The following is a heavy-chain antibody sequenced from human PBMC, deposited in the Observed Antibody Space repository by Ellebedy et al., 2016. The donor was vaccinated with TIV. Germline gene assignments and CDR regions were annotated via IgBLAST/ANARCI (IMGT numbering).Heavy chain of an antibody. Sequence: SETLSLXXAVYGGSFSRYYWSWIRQPPGKGLEWIGYIYDSGSSYYNPSLKRRVTISVDTSKNQFSLKLTSVTAADTALYYCARVLELRYFDWPGWFDPWGQGTLVTVSS. CDR2: IYDSGSS. CDR3: ARVLELRYFDWPGWFDP. V-gene: IGHV4-34*01. CDR1: GGSFSRYY. D-gene: IGHD3-9*01. J-gene: IGHJ5*02.